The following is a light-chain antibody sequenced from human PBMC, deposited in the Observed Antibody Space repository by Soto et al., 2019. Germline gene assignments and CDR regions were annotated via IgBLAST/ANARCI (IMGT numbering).Light chain of an antibody. V-gene: IGLV2-18*02. Sequence: QSALTQPPSVSGSPGQSVAISCTGTSSDVGNSNGVSWYRQPPGTAPKLMIYDVNNRPSGVPDRFSGSKSGNTASLTISGLQAEDEGDYYCSSYTSSSTYVFGTGTKLTVL. CDR1: SSDVGNSNG. CDR2: DVN. CDR3: SSYTSSSTYV. J-gene: IGLJ1*01.